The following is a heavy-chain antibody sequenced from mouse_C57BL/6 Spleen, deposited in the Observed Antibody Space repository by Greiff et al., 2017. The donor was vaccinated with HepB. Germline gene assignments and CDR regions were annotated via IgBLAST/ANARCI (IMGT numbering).Heavy chain of an antibody. CDR1: GYTFTDYY. D-gene: IGHD1-1*01. CDR3: ARGGPNYYGSSYRAMDY. CDR2: INPNNGGT. V-gene: IGHV1-26*01. Sequence: VQLQQSGPELVKPGASVKISCKASGYTFTDYYMNWVKQSHGKSLEWIGDINPNNGGTSYNQKFKGKATLTVDKSSSTAYMELRSLTSEDSAVYYCARGGPNYYGSSYRAMDYWGQGTSVTVSS. J-gene: IGHJ4*01.